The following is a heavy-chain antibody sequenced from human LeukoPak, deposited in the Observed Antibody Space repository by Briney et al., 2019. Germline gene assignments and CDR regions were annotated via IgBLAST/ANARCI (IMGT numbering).Heavy chain of an antibody. V-gene: IGHV4-34*01. CDR1: GGSFSGYY. CDR3: ATGPYYYDSSAYYYTV. Sequence: SETLSLTCAVSGGSFSGYYWSWIRQPPGKGPEWIGEINHSGSANYSPSLKSRVTISVDTSKNQFSLKLTSVTAADTAVYYCATGPYYYDSSAYYYTVWGQGTLVTVSS. J-gene: IGHJ4*02. CDR2: INHSGSA. D-gene: IGHD3-22*01.